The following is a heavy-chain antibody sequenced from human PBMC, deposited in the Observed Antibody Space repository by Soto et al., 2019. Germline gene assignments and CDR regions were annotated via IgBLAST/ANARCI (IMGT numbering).Heavy chain of an antibody. D-gene: IGHD3-22*01. CDR3: ARRKGDYYDSSGYHYYFDY. V-gene: IGHV1-2*02. CDR1: GYTFTGYY. Sequence: QVQLVQSGAEVKKPGASVKVSCKASGYTFTGYYMPWVRQAPGQGLEWMGWINPNSGGTKSAQKLQGSVTMTRDTSISTAYMELSRLRSDDTAVYYCARRKGDYYDSSGYHYYFDYWGQGTLVTVSS. J-gene: IGHJ4*02. CDR2: INPNSGGT.